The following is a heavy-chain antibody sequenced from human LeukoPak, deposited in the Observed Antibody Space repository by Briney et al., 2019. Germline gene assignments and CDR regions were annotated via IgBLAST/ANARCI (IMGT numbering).Heavy chain of an antibody. Sequence: GGSLRLSCAGSGFTFSSYWMSWVRQAPGKGLEWVANINKDGGEKYYVDSVKGRFTISRDNSKNTLYLQMNSLRAEDTAVYYCAKDIGITIFGVVKAFDYWGQGTLVTVSS. CDR1: GFTFSSYW. D-gene: IGHD3-3*01. V-gene: IGHV3-7*03. CDR2: INKDGGEK. CDR3: AKDIGITIFGVVKAFDY. J-gene: IGHJ4*02.